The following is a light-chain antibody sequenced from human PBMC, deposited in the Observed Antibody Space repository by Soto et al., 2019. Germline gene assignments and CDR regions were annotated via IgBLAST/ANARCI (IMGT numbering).Light chain of an antibody. Sequence: EIVLTQSPGTLSLSPGERATLSCRASQSVSSSYLAWYQQKPGQAPRLLIYGASSRATGIPDRFSGSGSGTDFTLTISRLEPEDVEVYYCQQYGSSPGFTFGPGTKVDIK. CDR1: QSVSSSY. CDR3: QQYGSSPGFT. CDR2: GAS. V-gene: IGKV3-20*01. J-gene: IGKJ3*01.